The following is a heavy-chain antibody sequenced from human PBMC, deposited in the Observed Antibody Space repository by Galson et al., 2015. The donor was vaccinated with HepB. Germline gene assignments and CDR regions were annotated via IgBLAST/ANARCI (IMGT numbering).Heavy chain of an antibody. Sequence: QSGAEVKKPGESLKISRKGSGYSFTSYWIGWVRQMPGKGLEWMGSIYPGDSETRYSPSFQGQVTISADKSISTAYLQWSSLKASDTAMYYCARRADSSWTTDDAFDIWGQGTMVTVSS. CDR3: ARRADSSWTTDDAFDI. CDR1: GYSFTSYW. V-gene: IGHV5-51*03. D-gene: IGHD6-13*01. J-gene: IGHJ3*02. CDR2: IYPGDSET.